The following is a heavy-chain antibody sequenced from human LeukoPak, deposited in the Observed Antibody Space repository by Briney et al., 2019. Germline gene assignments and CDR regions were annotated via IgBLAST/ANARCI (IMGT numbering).Heavy chain of an antibody. V-gene: IGHV4-61*01. CDR2: IYYSGST. CDR1: GYSLSSGYY. Sequence: PSETLSLTCTVSGYSLSSGYYWSWIPPRPGKGLGWSGYIYYSGSTNYNPSLKSRVTLSVDTSKKQFSLKLSSVTAADTAVYYCAKSGYRYGADALDIWGQGTMVTVSS. CDR3: AKSGYRYGADALDI. D-gene: IGHD5-18*01. J-gene: IGHJ3*02.